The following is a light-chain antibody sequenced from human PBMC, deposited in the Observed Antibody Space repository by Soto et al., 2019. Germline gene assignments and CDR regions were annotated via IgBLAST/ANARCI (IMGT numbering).Light chain of an antibody. J-gene: IGKJ1*01. CDR1: QSVSSY. CDR2: GAS. CDR3: QQYETSPT. Sequence: ELVLTQSPGTLSLSPGERATLSCRASQSVSSYLAWYQQKPGQAPRLLIYGASNRATGIPDRFSGSGSGTDFTLTISRLEPEDSAVYSCQQYETSPTFGQGTKVDIK. V-gene: IGKV3-20*01.